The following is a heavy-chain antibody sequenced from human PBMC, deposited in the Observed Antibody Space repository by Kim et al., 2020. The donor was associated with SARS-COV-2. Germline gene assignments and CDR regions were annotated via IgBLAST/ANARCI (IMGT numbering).Heavy chain of an antibody. V-gene: IGHV3-11*06. D-gene: IGHD7-27*01. J-gene: IGHJ6*02. CDR3: ARDNKWGFVGGYYYYYGMDV. Sequence: RFTISRGNAKNSLYLQMNSLRAEDTAVYYCARDNKWGFVGGYYYYYGMDVWGQGTTVTVSS.